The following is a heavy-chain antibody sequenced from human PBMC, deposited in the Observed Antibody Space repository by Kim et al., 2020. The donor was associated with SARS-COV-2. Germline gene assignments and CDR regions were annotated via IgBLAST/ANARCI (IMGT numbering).Heavy chain of an antibody. V-gene: IGHV3-23*01. CDR3: AKSCSSTSCSWWNY. CDR1: GFTFSSYA. D-gene: IGHD2-2*01. Sequence: GGSLRLSCAASGFTFSSYAMTWVRLAPGKGLEWVSSISAGGGSTYYADSVKGRFSISRDNSKNTLYLQMNSLRAEDTAVYYCAKSCSSTSCSWWNYWGQGTLVTVSS. J-gene: IGHJ4*02. CDR2: ISAGGGST.